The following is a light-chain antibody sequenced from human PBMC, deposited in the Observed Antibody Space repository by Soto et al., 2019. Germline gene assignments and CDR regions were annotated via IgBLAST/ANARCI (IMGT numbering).Light chain of an antibody. CDR2: GAS. CDR1: QSVSSN. Sequence: EIVMTQSPATLSVSPGERATLSCRASQSVSSNLAWYQQKPGQAPRLLIYGASTRATGIPARFSGSGSGTEFTLNISSLQSEDFAVYYCQQYNNWPFRTFGQGTKVEIK. V-gene: IGKV3-15*01. CDR3: QQYNNWPFRT. J-gene: IGKJ1*01.